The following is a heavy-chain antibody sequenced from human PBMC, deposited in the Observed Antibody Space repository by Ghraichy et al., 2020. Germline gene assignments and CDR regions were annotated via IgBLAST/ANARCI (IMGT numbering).Heavy chain of an antibody. Sequence: GGSLRFSCAASGFTFSKYGMHWVRQAPGKGLEWVAFIQYDGSNKYYTDSVKGRFTISRDNSKNTLYLQMNRLRVEDTAVYYCAKDLSRGSYSYYFDYWGQGTLVTVSS. J-gene: IGHJ4*02. CDR3: AKDLSRGSYSYYFDY. V-gene: IGHV3-30*02. D-gene: IGHD1-26*01. CDR2: IQYDGSNK. CDR1: GFTFSKYG.